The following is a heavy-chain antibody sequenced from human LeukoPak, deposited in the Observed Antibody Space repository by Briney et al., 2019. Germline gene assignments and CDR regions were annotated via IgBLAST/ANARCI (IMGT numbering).Heavy chain of an antibody. V-gene: IGHV3-21*01. CDR3: ARDMDYYDSSGNFDY. D-gene: IGHD3-22*01. Sequence: PGGSLRLSCAASGFTFSSYSMNWVRQAPGKGLEWVSSISSSSSYIYYADSVKGRFTISRDNAKNSLYLQMNSLRAEDTAEYYCARDMDYYDSSGNFDYWGQGTLVTVSS. CDR1: GFTFSSYS. J-gene: IGHJ4*02. CDR2: ISSSSSYI.